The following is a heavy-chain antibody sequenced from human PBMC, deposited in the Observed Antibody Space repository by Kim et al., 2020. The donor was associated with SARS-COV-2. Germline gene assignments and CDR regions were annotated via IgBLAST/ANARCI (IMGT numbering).Heavy chain of an antibody. D-gene: IGHD6-19*01. CDR3: AKGGGWDYYYYGMDV. V-gene: IGHV3-23*01. J-gene: IGHJ6*02. Sequence: VKGRFTISGDNSKNTLYLQMNSLRAEDTAVYYCAKGGGWDYYYYGMDVWGQGTTVTVSS.